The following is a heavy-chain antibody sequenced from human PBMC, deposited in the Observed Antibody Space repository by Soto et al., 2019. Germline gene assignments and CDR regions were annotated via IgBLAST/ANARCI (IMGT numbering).Heavy chain of an antibody. CDR1: GYTFTSYY. V-gene: IGHV1-46*01. CDR3: ARALFQALLGFGERMDV. Sequence: ASVKVSCKASGYTFTSYYMHWVRQAPGQGLEWMGIINPSGGSTSYAQKFQGRVTMTRDTSTSTVYMELSSLRSEDTAVYYCARALFQALLGFGERMDVWGQGTTVTVSS. CDR2: INPSGGST. D-gene: IGHD3-10*01. J-gene: IGHJ6*02.